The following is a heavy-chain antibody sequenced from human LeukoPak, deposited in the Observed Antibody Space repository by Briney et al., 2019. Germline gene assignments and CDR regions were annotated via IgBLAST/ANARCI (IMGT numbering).Heavy chain of an antibody. CDR3: AKDQQQPRAFHY. D-gene: IGHD6-13*01. V-gene: IGHV3-23*01. CDR2: ISGSGGST. J-gene: IGHJ4*02. CDR1: GFTFSSYA. Sequence: GGSLRLSCAASGFTFSSYAMGWVRQAPGKGLEWVSAISGSGGSTYYADSVKGRFTISRDNSKNTLYLQMNSLRAEDTAVYYCAKDQQQPRAFHYWGQGTLVTVSS.